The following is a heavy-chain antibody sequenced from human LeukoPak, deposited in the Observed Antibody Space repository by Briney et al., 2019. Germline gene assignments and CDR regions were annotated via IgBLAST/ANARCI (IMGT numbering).Heavy chain of an antibody. D-gene: IGHD2-8*01. Sequence: PSETLSLTCTVSDSSITSTYYWAWFRQPPGEGLEWIATVFRLQTVRTFNNPSLGSRVTMSLDPSHHQFSLNLTSVTAADTALYFCARVLHAPYLIDSWGQGTLVTVSS. CDR1: DSSITSTYY. CDR2: VFRLQTVRT. V-gene: IGHV4-38-2*02. CDR3: ARVLHAPYLIDS. J-gene: IGHJ4*02.